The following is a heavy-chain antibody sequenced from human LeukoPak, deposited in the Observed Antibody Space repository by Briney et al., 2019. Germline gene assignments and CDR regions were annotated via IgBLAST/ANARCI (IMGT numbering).Heavy chain of an antibody. V-gene: IGHV4-59*01. CDR2: IYYSGST. CDR3: AKASSGWSGRWFDP. Sequence: SETLSPTCTVSGGSISSYYWSWIRQPPGKGLEWIGYIYYSGSTNYNPSLKSRVTISVDTSKNQFSLKLSSVTAADTAVYYCAKASSGWSGRWFDPWGQGTLVTVSS. D-gene: IGHD6-19*01. CDR1: GGSISSYY. J-gene: IGHJ5*02.